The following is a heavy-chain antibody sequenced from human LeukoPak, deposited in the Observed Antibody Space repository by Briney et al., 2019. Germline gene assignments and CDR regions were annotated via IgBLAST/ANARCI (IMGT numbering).Heavy chain of an antibody. CDR2: IRYDGSNK. Sequence: GGSLRLSCAASGFTFSSYGMHWVRQAPGKGLEWVAFIRYDGSNKYYADSVKGRFTISRDKSKNTLYLQMNSLRAEDTAVYYCATPFNGDYVNNYWGQGTLVTVSS. D-gene: IGHD4-17*01. J-gene: IGHJ4*02. CDR3: ATPFNGDYVNNY. V-gene: IGHV3-30*02. CDR1: GFTFSSYG.